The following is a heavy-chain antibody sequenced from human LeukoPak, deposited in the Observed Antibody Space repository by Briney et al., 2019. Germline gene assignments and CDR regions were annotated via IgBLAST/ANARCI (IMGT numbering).Heavy chain of an antibody. CDR3: ARESGSGRWFDP. Sequence: SVKVSCKASGGTFSSYAISWVRQAPGQGLEWMGGIIPIFGTANYAQKFQGRVTITADKSTSTAYMELSSLRSEDTAVYYCARESGSGRWFDPWGQGTLVTVSS. CDR2: IIPIFGTA. J-gene: IGHJ5*02. CDR1: GGTFSSYA. V-gene: IGHV1-69*06. D-gene: IGHD2-15*01.